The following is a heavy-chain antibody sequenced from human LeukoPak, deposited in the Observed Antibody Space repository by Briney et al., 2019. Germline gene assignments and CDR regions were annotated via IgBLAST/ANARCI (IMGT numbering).Heavy chain of an antibody. D-gene: IGHD3-9*01. V-gene: IGHV4-34*01. J-gene: IGHJ6*02. CDR3: ARELTGYYYYYYGMDV. CDR1: GGSFSGYY. CDR2: INHSGST. Sequence: PSETLSLTCAVYGGSFSGYYWSWIRQPPGKGLVWIGEINHSGSTNYNPSLKSRVTISVDTSKNQFSLKLSSVTAADTAVYYCARELTGYYYYYYGMDVWGQGTTVTVSS.